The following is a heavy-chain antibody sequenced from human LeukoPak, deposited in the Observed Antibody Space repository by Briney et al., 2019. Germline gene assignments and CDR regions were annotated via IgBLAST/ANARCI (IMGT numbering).Heavy chain of an antibody. D-gene: IGHD3-10*01. CDR3: ARDCFGSGIYLDY. V-gene: IGHV1-3*01. Sequence: ASVKVSCKASGYTFTTYAMHWVRQAPGQRLEWRGWINAGNGNTKYSQKFQGRVTITSDTSANTAYMELSSLRSEDTAVYYCARDCFGSGIYLDYWGQGTLVTVSS. J-gene: IGHJ4*02. CDR2: INAGNGNT. CDR1: GYTFTTYA.